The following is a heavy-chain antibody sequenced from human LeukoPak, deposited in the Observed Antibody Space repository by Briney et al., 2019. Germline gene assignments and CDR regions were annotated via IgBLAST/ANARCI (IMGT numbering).Heavy chain of an antibody. D-gene: IGHD3/OR15-3a*01. CDR3: ARDGLGSAFDY. J-gene: IGHJ4*02. CDR1: GFTFSSYW. CDR2: IKQDGSEE. V-gene: IGHV3-7*01. Sequence: GGSLRLSCAAAGFTFSSYWMTRVRQAPGKGLEWVANIKQDGSEEYYVDSVKGRFTISRDNAKNSLYLQMNSLRAEDTSVYYCARDGLGSAFDYWGQGTLVTVSS.